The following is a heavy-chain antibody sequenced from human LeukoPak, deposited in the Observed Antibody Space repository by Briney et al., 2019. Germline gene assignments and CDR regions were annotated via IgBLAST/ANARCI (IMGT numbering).Heavy chain of an antibody. D-gene: IGHD6-6*01. J-gene: IGHJ4*02. CDR3: ARELRSSSFDY. CDR1: GGSISSGDYY. Sequence: PSETLSLTCTVSGGSISSGDYYWSWIRQPPGKGLEWIWYIYYSGSTYYNPSLKSRVTISVDTSKNQFSLKLSSVTAADTAVYYCARELRSSSFDYWGQGTLVTVSS. V-gene: IGHV4-30-4*08. CDR2: IYYSGST.